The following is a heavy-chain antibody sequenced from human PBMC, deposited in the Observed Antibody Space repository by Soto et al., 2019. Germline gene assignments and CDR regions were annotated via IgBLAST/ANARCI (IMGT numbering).Heavy chain of an antibody. J-gene: IGHJ3*02. CDR3: ARAGDILTDYYTSGSFDI. V-gene: IGHV3-21*01. CDR2: ISSRSSYI. D-gene: IGHD3-9*01. CDR1: GFTFSSYN. Sequence: GGSLRLSCAASGFTFSSYNMNWVRQAPGKGLEWVSSISSRSSYIYYADSMKGRFTISRDNAKNSLYLQMNSLRAEDTAVYYCARAGDILTDYYTSGSFDIWGQGTMVTVSS.